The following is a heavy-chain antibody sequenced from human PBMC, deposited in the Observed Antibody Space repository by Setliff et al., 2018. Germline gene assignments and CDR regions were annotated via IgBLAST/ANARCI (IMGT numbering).Heavy chain of an antibody. Sequence: GGSLRLSCAASGFTFSDFYMNWIRRSPGKGLEWVSYISGSGSTIYYADSVKGRFTVSRDNAKKSLYLQMNSLRAEDTAVYYCAKDARRSWYFFDYWGQGALVTVSS. D-gene: IGHD6-13*01. CDR2: ISGSGSTI. CDR3: AKDARRSWYFFDY. J-gene: IGHJ4*02. V-gene: IGHV3-11*01. CDR1: GFTFSDFY.